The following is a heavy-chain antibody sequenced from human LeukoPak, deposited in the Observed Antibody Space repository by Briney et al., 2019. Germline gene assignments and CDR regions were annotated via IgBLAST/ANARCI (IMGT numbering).Heavy chain of an antibody. Sequence: PGGSLRLSCAASGFTFSSYSMNWVRQAPGKGLEWVSSITSSSRYIYYADSVKGRFTISRDNAKNSLFLQMNSLRAEDTAVYYCARDQYGDYGLDYWGQGILVTVSS. V-gene: IGHV3-21*01. CDR1: GFTFSSYS. J-gene: IGHJ4*02. CDR2: ITSSSRYI. D-gene: IGHD4-17*01. CDR3: ARDQYGDYGLDY.